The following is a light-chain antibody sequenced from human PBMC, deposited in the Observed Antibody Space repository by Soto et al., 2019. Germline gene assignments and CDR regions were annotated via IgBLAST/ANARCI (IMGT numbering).Light chain of an antibody. CDR1: QSVSSSY. CDR3: QQYGSSSYT. J-gene: IGKJ2*01. Sequence: EIVLTQSPGTLSLSPGERATLSCRASQSVSSSYLAWYQQKPGQAPRLLIYGASGRATGIPDRFSGSGSGTDFTRTISRLEPEDFAVYYCQQYGSSSYTFGQGTKLEIK. V-gene: IGKV3-20*01. CDR2: GAS.